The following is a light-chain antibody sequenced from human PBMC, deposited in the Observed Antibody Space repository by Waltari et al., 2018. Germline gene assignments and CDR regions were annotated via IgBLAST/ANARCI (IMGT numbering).Light chain of an antibody. CDR3: SSYTSSRLSKV. J-gene: IGLJ3*02. CDR2: EVS. V-gene: IGLV2-14*01. CDR1: SSDVGGYNY. Sequence: QSALTQPASVSGSPGQSITISCTGTSSDVGGYNYVSWYQQHPGKAPKLMIYEVSNRPSGVSNRFSGSKSGNTASLTISGLQAEDEADYYCSSYTSSRLSKVFGGGTKLTVL.